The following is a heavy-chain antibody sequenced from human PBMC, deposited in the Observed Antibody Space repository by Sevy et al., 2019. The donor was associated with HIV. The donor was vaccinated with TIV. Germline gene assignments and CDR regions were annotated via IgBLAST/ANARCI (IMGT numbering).Heavy chain of an antibody. D-gene: IGHD3-3*01. Sequence: ASVKVSCKASGDTFTNYAFGWVRQAPGQGLEWMGRIIAMFGTGTTDYAQKFQGRVKITADESTSTAYMELNSLRSEDTAVYYCAGATDTYYTLDYWGQGTLVTVSS. CDR1: GDTFTNYA. V-gene: IGHV1-69*13. CDR2: IIAMFGTGTT. J-gene: IGHJ4*02. CDR3: AGATDTYYTLDY.